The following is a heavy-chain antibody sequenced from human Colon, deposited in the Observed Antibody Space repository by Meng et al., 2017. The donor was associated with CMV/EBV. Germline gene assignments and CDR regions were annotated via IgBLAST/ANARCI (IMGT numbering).Heavy chain of an antibody. CDR3: ARGSILDY. J-gene: IGHJ4*02. Sequence: SETLSLTCTVSGGSISSFYWSWIRQPPGKGLEWIGYIHDSGNTNHNPSLKSRVTISMDTSKKQFSLGLNSVTAADTAVYYCARGSILDYWGQGTLVTVSS. CDR1: GGSISSFY. CDR2: IHDSGNT. V-gene: IGHV4-59*01.